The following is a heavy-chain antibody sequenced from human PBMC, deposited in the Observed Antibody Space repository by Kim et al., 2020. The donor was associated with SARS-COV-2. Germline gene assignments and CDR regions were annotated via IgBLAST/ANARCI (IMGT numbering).Heavy chain of an antibody. CDR3: ARDQEGDHYDFWRPTYFDY. CDR2: ISAYNGNT. J-gene: IGHJ4*02. V-gene: IGHV1-18*01. CDR1: GYTFTSYG. Sequence: ASVKVSCKASGYTFTSYGISWVRQAPGQGLEWMGWISAYNGNTNYAQKLQGRVTMTTDTSTSTAYMELRSLRSDDTAVYYCARDQEGDHYDFWRPTYFDYWGQGTLVTVSS. D-gene: IGHD3-3*01.